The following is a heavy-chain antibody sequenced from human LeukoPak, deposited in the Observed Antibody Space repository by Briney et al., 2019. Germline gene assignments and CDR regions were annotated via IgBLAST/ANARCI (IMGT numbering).Heavy chain of an antibody. J-gene: IGHJ4*02. V-gene: IGHV4-38-2*02. CDR3: ARDRRAVAGPSFDY. D-gene: IGHD6-19*01. Sequence: SETLFLTCTVSGYSISSGYFWGWIRQPPGKGLEWIGSIYHSGRTYYNPSLKSRVTISEDTSKNQFFLKLSSVTAADTAVYYCARDRRAVAGPSFDYWGQGTLVTVSS. CDR1: GYSISSGYF. CDR2: IYHSGRT.